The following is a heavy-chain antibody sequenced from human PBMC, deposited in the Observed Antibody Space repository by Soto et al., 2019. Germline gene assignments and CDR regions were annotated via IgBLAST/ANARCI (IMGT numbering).Heavy chain of an antibody. CDR3: ARDLNYCGGTRDAFDC. D-gene: IGHD2-15*01. CDR2: IIPTFGTA. V-gene: IGHV1-69*13. CDR1: GGTFSSYA. J-gene: IGHJ3*01. Sequence: SVKVSCKASGGTFSSYAISWVRQAPEQGLEWMGGIIPTFGTANYAQKFQGRVTITADESTRTAYMELSMLRSEDTYAYYCARDLNYCGGTRDAFDCWGKGTMVTVSS.